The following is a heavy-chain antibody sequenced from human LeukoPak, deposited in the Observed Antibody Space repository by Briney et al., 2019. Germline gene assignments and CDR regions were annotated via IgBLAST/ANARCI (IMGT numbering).Heavy chain of an antibody. V-gene: IGHV5-51*01. CDR2: IYPGDSDT. CDR3: ATSPGGPYSSGWYWFDP. Sequence: GESLQISCKGSGYSFTSYWIGWVRQMPGKGLEWMGIIYPGDSDTRYSPSFQGQVTIPADKSISTAYLQWSSLKASDTAMYYCATSPGGPYSSGWYWFDPWGQGTLVTVSS. CDR1: GYSFTSYW. D-gene: IGHD6-19*01. J-gene: IGHJ5*02.